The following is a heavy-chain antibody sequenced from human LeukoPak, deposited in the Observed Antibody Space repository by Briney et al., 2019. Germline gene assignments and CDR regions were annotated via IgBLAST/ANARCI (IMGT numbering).Heavy chain of an antibody. Sequence: AGGSLRLSCAASGFKFSSNWMSWVRQAPGKGLEWVANIKQDGSEKYYVDSVKGRFTISRDNAKNSLYLQMNSLRAEDTAVYYCAREGPSVTPCYWGQGTLVTVSS. CDR3: AREGPSVTPCY. CDR1: GFKFSSNW. CDR2: IKQDGSEK. V-gene: IGHV3-7*01. J-gene: IGHJ4*02. D-gene: IGHD4-17*01.